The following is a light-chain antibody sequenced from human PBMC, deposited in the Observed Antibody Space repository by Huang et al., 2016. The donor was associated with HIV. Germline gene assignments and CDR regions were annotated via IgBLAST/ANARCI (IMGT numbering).Light chain of an antibody. CDR3: QQSYNTPYT. CDR1: QSINTY. CDR2: AAS. J-gene: IGKJ2*01. V-gene: IGKV1-39*01. Sequence: DIQMTQSPSSLSASVGDRVTITCRASQSINTYLNWYQQKLGKAPRLLIYAASSLQSGVPSRFSAGGSETDFTLTISSLQPEDFAIYYCQQSYNTPYTFGQGTKLEIK.